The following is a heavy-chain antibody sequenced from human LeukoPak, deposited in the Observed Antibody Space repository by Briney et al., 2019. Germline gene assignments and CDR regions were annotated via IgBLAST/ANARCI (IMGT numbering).Heavy chain of an antibody. J-gene: IGHJ6*02. CDR2: ISSDGGST. V-gene: IGHV3-64D*09. D-gene: IGHD6-19*01. CDR1: GFTFSSYA. Sequence: GESLRLSCSVSGFTFSSYAMHWVRQAPGKGLEYVSAISSDGGSTHYADSVKGRFTISRDNSKNTLDLQMSSLRAEDTAMYYCVKGNLAGGGSFYYGMDVWGQGTTVTVSS. CDR3: VKGNLAGGGSFYYGMDV.